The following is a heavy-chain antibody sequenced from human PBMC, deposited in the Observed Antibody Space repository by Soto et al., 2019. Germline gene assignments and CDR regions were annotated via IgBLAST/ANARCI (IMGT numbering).Heavy chain of an antibody. CDR1: GHTFTGYY. V-gene: IGHV1-2*02. D-gene: IGHD3-10*01. J-gene: IGHJ6*02. Sequence: QVQLIQSGAEVRKPGAAVKVSCEAAGHTFTGYYLHWVRQTPGQGLEWLGWINFNTGGTNSAQKVQGRVIMTRDTSISTAYMEVNSLTSDDTAMYYCTADGSRTLFHGMDVWGQGTTVIVSS. CDR3: TADGSRTLFHGMDV. CDR2: INFNTGGT.